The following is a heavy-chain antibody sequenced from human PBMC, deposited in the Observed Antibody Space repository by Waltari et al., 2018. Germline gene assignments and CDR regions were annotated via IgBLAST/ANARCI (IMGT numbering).Heavy chain of an antibody. Sequence: QVQLQQWGAGLLKPSETLSLTCSVSGASFSAYYWGWVRYVPGKGLEWIGQVRHPGNTNYNPSLQSRVAISIDTTSKQFSLKVFSVTAADTGLYFCTRGGNYDFWSHSPFVDPWGQGTQVIVSS. CDR3: TRGGNYDFWSHSPFVDP. V-gene: IGHV4-34*01. D-gene: IGHD3-3*01. CDR2: VRHPGNT. J-gene: IGHJ5*02. CDR1: GASFSAYY.